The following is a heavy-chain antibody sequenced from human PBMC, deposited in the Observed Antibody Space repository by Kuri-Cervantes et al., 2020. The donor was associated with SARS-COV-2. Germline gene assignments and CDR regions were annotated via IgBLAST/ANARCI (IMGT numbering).Heavy chain of an antibody. D-gene: IGHD6-13*01. J-gene: IGHJ6*02. CDR3: ARDPYSSSWYRYYYGMDV. Sequence: GESLKISCAASGFTFSSYDMHWVRQATGKGLEWFSAIDTAGDTYYPGSVKGRFTISRENARNSLYLQMNSLRAGDTAVYYCARDPYSSSWYRYYYGMDVWGQGTTVTVSS. CDR2: IDTAGDT. CDR1: GFTFSSYD. V-gene: IGHV3-13*04.